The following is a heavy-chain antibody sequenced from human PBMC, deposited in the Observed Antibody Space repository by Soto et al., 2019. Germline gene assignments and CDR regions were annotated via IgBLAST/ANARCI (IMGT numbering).Heavy chain of an antibody. CDR3: AKGSTAMTYFDY. D-gene: IGHD5-18*01. J-gene: IGHJ4*02. CDR2: ISYDGSNK. Sequence: QVQLVESGGGVVQPGRSLRLSCAASGFTFSSYGMHWVRQAPGKGLEWVAFISYDGSNKYYADSVKGRFTFSRDNSKNTLYLQMNSLRAEDTAVYYCAKGSTAMTYFDYWGQGTLVTVSS. V-gene: IGHV3-30*18. CDR1: GFTFSSYG.